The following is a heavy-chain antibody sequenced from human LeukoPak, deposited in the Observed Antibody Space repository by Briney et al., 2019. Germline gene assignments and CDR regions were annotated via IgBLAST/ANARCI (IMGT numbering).Heavy chain of an antibody. CDR2: IWYGGSNK. CDR1: GFTFSSYG. J-gene: IGHJ4*02. V-gene: IGHV3-33*08. D-gene: IGHD6-6*01. Sequence: GRSLRLSCAASGFTFSSYGMHWVRQAPGKGLEWVAVIWYGGSNKYYADSVKGRFTISRDNSKNTLYLQMYSLRAEDTAVYYCARDDPSMIAALHYWGQGTPVTVSS. CDR3: ARDDPSMIAALHY.